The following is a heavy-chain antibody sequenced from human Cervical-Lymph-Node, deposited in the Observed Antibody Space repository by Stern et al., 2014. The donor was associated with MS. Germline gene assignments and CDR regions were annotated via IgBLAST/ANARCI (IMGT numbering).Heavy chain of an antibody. CDR2: INPSAGST. D-gene: IGHD6-19*01. J-gene: IGHJ6*02. CDR3: AREVAGHRLGMMDV. V-gene: IGHV1-46*01. Sequence: VQLVESGAEVKKPGASVKVSCKASGNTFTRYYIHWVRHAPGQGLEWMGIINPSAGSTSYAQKFQGRVTMTRDTSTSTVYMELSSLRSEDTAVYYCAREVAGHRLGMMDVWGQGTTVTVSS. CDR1: GNTFTRYY.